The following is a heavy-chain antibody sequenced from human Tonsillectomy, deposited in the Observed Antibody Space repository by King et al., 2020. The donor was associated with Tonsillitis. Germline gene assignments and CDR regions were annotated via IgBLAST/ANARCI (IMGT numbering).Heavy chain of an antibody. CDR2: ILYDGSNT. Sequence: VQLVESGGGVAQPGTSPKLSCAASGFSFSRYGMHWVRQASGKGLEWVALILYDGSNTYYADAVKGRFTISRDNSKTTLFLQMNSLKAEDSAVYYCAKDAYSTSSIVDYWGQGTLVTVSS. CDR1: GFSFSRYG. CDR3: AKDAYSTSSIVDY. V-gene: IGHV3-30*18. D-gene: IGHD6-6*01. J-gene: IGHJ4*02.